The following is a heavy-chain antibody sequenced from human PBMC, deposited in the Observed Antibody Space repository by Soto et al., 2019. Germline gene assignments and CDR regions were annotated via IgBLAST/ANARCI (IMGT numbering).Heavy chain of an antibody. D-gene: IGHD6-19*01. J-gene: IGHJ5*02. CDR1: GGTFSSYA. Sequence: QVQLVQSGAEVKKPGSSVKVSCKASGGTFSSYAISWVRQAPGQGLEWMGGIIPIFGTANYAQKFQGRVTLTADESTSTGYMEQSSLRSEDTAVYYCARGTPYSSGWYKWFDPWGQGTLVTVSS. V-gene: IGHV1-69*01. CDR2: IIPIFGTA. CDR3: ARGTPYSSGWYKWFDP.